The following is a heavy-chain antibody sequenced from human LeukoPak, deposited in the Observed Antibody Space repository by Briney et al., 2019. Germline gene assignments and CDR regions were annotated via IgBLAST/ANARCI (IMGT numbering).Heavy chain of an antibody. CDR3: AKDGGIAEAGGWFDP. Sequence: GGSLRLSCAASGFTFSSYAMSWVRQAPGKGLEWVSAISAGGGSPYYADSVRGRFSISRDNSKNTLYLQMNSLRAEDTAVYYCAKDGGIAEAGGWFDPWGQGTLVTVSS. CDR1: GFTFSSYA. CDR2: ISAGGGSP. J-gene: IGHJ5*02. D-gene: IGHD6-13*01. V-gene: IGHV3-23*01.